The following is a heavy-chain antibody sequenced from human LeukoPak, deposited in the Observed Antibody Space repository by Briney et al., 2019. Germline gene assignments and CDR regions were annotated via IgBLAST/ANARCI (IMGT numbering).Heavy chain of an antibody. J-gene: IGHJ5*02. CDR1: GYTFTDNH. CDR3: VRGYCSGGSCSGAWFDP. CDR2: INPNSGGT. Sequence: ASVKVSCKASGYTFTDNHMHWVRQAPGQGLEWMGWINPNSGGTNYAQRFQGRVTITRDTSISTAYIELNSLRSDDTAVYYCVRGYCSGGSCSGAWFDPWGQGTLVTVSS. V-gene: IGHV1-2*02. D-gene: IGHD2-15*01.